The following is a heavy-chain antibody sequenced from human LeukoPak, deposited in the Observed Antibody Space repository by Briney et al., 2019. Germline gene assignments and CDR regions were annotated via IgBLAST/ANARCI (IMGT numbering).Heavy chain of an antibody. V-gene: IGHV4-39*01. CDR3: ARLGSSEDY. CDR1: GGSISSSSYY. J-gene: IGHJ4*02. Sequence: PSETLSLTCTVSGGSISSSSYYWGWIRQPPGKGLEWIGSIYYSGSTYYNPSLKSRVTISVDTSKNQFSLKLSSVTAADTAVYYCARLGSSEDYWGQGTLVVVSS. D-gene: IGHD2-15*01. CDR2: IYYSGST.